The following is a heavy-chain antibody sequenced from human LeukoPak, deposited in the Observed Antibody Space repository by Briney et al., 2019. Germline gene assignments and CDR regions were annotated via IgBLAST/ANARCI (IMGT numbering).Heavy chain of an antibody. CDR1: GYSFTSYD. V-gene: IGHV1-8*01. CDR2: MNPNTGST. J-gene: IGHJ6*03. D-gene: IGHD2-2*02. Sequence: ASVKVSCKASGYSFTSYDINWMRQAPGQVLEWMGWMNPNTGSTGYAQKFQGRVTLARNISITTAYMELSRLGSEDTAVYYCARMYCGGTSCYRDYFYHMDVWGKGTTVAVPS. CDR3: ARMYCGGTSCYRDYFYHMDV.